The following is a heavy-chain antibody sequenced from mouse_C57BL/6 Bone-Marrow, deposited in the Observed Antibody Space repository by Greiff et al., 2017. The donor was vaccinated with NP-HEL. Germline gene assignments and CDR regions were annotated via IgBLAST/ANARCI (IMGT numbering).Heavy chain of an antibody. CDR3: ASQATFAMDY. CDR2: IYPRSGNT. Sequence: VMLVESGAELARPGASVKLSCKASGYTFTSYGISWVKQRTGQGLEWIGEIYPRSGNTYYNEKFKGKATLTADKSSSTAYMELRSLTSEDSAVYFCASQATFAMDYWGQGTSVTVSS. D-gene: IGHD3-2*02. CDR1: GYTFTSYG. J-gene: IGHJ4*01. V-gene: IGHV1-81*01.